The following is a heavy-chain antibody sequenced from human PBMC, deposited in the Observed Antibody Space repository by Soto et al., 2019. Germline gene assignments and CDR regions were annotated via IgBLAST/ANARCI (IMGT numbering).Heavy chain of an antibody. CDR3: ASFFTLVRGVIHYGLDV. CDR2: TSSSGSAI. V-gene: IGHV3-48*03. D-gene: IGHD3-10*01. CDR1: GFTFSSYE. Sequence: PGGSLRLSCAASGFTFSSYEMNWVRQAPGKGLEWVSYTSSSGSAIYYADSVKGRFTISRDNAKNSLYLQMNSLRAEDTAVYYCASFFTLVRGVIHYGLDVWGQGTTVTVSS. J-gene: IGHJ6*02.